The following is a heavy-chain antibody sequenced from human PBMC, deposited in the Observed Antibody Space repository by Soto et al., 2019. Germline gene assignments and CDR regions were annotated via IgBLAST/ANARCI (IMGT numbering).Heavy chain of an antibody. J-gene: IGHJ6*03. CDR2: ISSSGSTI. CDR1: GFTFSDYY. Sequence: GGSLRLSCAASGFTFSDYYMSWIRQAPGKGLEWVSYISSSGSTIYYADSVKGRFTISRDNAKNSLYLQMNSLRAEDTAVYYCARDFYGSGSYYDYYNYMDVWGKGTTVTVSS. CDR3: ARDFYGSGSYYDYYNYMDV. D-gene: IGHD3-10*01. V-gene: IGHV3-11*01.